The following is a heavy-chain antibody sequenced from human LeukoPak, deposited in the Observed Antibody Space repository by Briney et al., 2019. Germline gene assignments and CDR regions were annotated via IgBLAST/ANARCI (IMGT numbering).Heavy chain of an antibody. V-gene: IGHV1-2*06. Sequence: ASVKVSCKASGYTFTGHYMHWVRQAPGQGLEWMGRINPNSGGTNYAQKFQGRVTMTRDTSISTAYMELSRLRSDDTAVYYCARVSSGGSSGYLFDYWGQGTLVTVSS. CDR3: ARVSSGGSSGYLFDY. J-gene: IGHJ4*02. D-gene: IGHD3-22*01. CDR1: GYTFTGHY. CDR2: INPNSGGT.